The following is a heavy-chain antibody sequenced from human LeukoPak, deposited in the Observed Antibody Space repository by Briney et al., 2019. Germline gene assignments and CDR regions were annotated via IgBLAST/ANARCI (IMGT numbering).Heavy chain of an antibody. CDR1: GFTFSSYN. J-gene: IGHJ4*02. D-gene: IGHD4-17*01. CDR2: ISDRSNYI. Sequence: PGGSLRLSCAASGFTFSSYNMNWVRQAPGKGLEWVSCISDRSNYIYYADSVKGRFTISRDNAKNSLYLELNSLRAEDTAVYHCERDSDTYGDHTTRRFDYWGQGTLVTVSS. V-gene: IGHV3-21*01. CDR3: ERDSDTYGDHTTRRFDY.